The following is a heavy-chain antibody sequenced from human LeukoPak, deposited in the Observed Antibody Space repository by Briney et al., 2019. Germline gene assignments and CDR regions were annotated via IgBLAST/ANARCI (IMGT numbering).Heavy chain of an antibody. CDR3: ARYGSIVAAGTFDY. CDR1: GFTFSRIA. V-gene: IGHV3-23*01. D-gene: IGHD6-13*01. Sequence: GGSLRLSCAASGFTFSRIAMTWVRQAPGKGLEWVSTIRSNGDTAYNADSVRGRFAISRDNSKNALFLQMNSLRAEDAAVYYCARYGSIVAAGTFDYWGQGTLVTVSS. CDR2: IRSNGDTA. J-gene: IGHJ4*02.